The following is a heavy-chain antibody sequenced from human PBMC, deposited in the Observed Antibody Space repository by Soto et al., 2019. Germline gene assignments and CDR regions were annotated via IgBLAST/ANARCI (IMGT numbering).Heavy chain of an antibody. CDR2: ISYDGSNK. V-gene: IGHV3-30-3*01. CDR3: AREATMIVVVPPDV. D-gene: IGHD3-22*01. J-gene: IGHJ4*02. CDR1: GFTFSSYA. Sequence: GGSLRLSCAASGFTFSSYAMHWVRQAPGKGLEWVAVISYDGSNKYYADSVKGRFTISRDNSKNTLCLQMNSLRAEDTAVYYCAREATMIVVVPPDVWGQGTLVTVSS.